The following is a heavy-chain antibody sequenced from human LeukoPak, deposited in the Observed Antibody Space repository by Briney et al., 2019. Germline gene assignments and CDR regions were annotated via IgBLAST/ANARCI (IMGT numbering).Heavy chain of an antibody. CDR2: INWNGGST. V-gene: IGHV3-20*01. D-gene: IGHD3-3*01. J-gene: IGHJ6*03. CDR1: GFTFDDYG. CDR3: ARGGDVFRFLEWLPEGYYYMDV. Sequence: GGSLRLSCAASGFTFDDYGMSWVRQAPGKGLEWVSGINWNGGSTGYADSVKGRSTISRDNAKNSLYLQMNSLRAEDTALYHCARGGDVFRFLEWLPEGYYYMDVWGKGTTVTVSS.